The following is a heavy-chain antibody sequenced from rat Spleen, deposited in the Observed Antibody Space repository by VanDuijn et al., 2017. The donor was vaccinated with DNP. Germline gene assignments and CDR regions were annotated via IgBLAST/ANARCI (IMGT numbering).Heavy chain of an antibody. D-gene: IGHD1-4*01. CDR3: ARWPGYNPPYAMDA. Sequence: EVQLQESGPGLVKPSQSLSLTCSVTGSSITSSYRWNWIRKFPGNKLEWMGSVNSAGTTNYNPSLKSRISITRDTSKNQLFLQVNSVTTEDTATYYCARWPGYNPPYAMDAWGQGTSVTVSS. CDR2: VNSAGTT. J-gene: IGHJ4*01. V-gene: IGHV3-3*01. CDR1: GSSITSSYR.